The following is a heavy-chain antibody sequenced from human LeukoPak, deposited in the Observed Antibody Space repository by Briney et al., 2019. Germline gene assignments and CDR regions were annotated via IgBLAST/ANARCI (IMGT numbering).Heavy chain of an antibody. Sequence: PVKVSCKASGGTFSSYAISWVRQAPGQGLEWMGRIIPIFGTANYAQKFQGRVTITTDESTSTAYMELSSLRSEDTAVYYCARVRGCSSTSCSKSNWFDPWGQGTLVTVSS. CDR3: ARVRGCSSTSCSKSNWFDP. CDR2: IIPIFGTA. D-gene: IGHD2-2*01. J-gene: IGHJ5*02. CDR1: GGTFSSYA. V-gene: IGHV1-69*05.